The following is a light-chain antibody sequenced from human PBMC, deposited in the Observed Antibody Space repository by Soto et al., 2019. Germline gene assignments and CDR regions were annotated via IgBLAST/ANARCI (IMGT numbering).Light chain of an antibody. CDR3: QAWDTSTDPVV. CDR2: DDS. CDR1: NIGGKS. J-gene: IGLJ2*01. V-gene: IGLV3-21*02. Sequence: SYELTQPPSVSVAPGQTARLTCGGNNIGGKSVHWYQHKPGQAPVLVVYDDSDRPSGIPERFSGSNSGNTATLTISEVEAGDEAHYYCQAWDTSTDPVVFGGGTKLTRP.